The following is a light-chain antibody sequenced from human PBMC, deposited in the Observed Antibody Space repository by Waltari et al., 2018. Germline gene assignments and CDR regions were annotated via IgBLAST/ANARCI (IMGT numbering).Light chain of an antibody. CDR2: KAS. CDR1: QSISTW. Sequence: DIQMTQSPSSLSASVGDRVTITCRASQSISTWLAWYQQKPGKAPILLIYKASILKSGVPSRFSGSGSGTQFTLTISSLQPGDFANYYCQQYNTYSSFGQATKLELK. CDR3: QQYNTYSS. V-gene: IGKV1-5*03. J-gene: IGKJ2*01.